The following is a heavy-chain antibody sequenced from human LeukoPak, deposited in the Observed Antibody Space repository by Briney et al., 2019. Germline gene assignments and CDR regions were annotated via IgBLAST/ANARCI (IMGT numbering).Heavy chain of an antibody. CDR1: GYTFTDYY. D-gene: IGHD3-22*01. V-gene: IGHV1-2*06. J-gene: IGHJ4*02. Sequence: ASVKVSCKASGYTFTDYYMHWVRQAPGQGLEWMGRINPNSGGTNYAQKFQGRVTMTRDTSISTASMELSSLRSDDTAVYYCTRLDYDTSGEFDYWGQGTLDTVSS. CDR3: TRLDYDTSGEFDY. CDR2: INPNSGGT.